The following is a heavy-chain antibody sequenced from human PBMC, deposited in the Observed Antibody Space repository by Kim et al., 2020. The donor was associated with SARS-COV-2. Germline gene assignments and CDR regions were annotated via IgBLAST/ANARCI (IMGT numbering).Heavy chain of an antibody. Sequence: GGSLRLSCVASGFTFSSYWMSWVRQAPGKGLEWVANIRQDGSEKYYVDSVKGRFTISRDNAKNSLYLQMNGLRAEDTAVYYCASSRPSDDSSGYFYDAFDIWGQGTMVTVSS. D-gene: IGHD3-22*01. CDR2: IRQDGSEK. CDR1: GFTFSSYW. J-gene: IGHJ3*02. V-gene: IGHV3-7*01. CDR3: ASSRPSDDSSGYFYDAFDI.